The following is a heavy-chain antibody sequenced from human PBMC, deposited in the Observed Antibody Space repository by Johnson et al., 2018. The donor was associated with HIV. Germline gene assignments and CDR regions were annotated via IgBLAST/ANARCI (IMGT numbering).Heavy chain of an antibody. CDR2: INWNGGST. V-gene: IGHV3-20*04. D-gene: IGHD3-16*02. J-gene: IGHJ3*01. CDR3: VRGGLGYQNFHDRFDV. CDR1: GFTFDDYG. Sequence: MLLVESGGGVVRPGGSLRLSCAASGFTFDDYGMSWVRQAPGKGLEWVSGINWNGGSTGYADSVKGRFTISRDNAKNSLYLQMNSRRAEDTALYYCVRGGLGYQNFHDRFDVWGQGTVVTVSS.